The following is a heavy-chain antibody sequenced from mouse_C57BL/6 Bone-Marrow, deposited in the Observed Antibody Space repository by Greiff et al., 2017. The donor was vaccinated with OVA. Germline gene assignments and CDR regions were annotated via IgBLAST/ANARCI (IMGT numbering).Heavy chain of an antibody. Sequence: VQLQQSGAELVRPGASVKLSCTASGFNIKDDYMHWVKQRPEQGLEWIGWIDPENGDTEYASKFQGKATITADTSSKTAYLQLSSLTSEDTAVYYCTLLPYWYAMDYWGQGTSVTVSS. D-gene: IGHD4-1*01. CDR2: IDPENGDT. CDR3: TLLPYWYAMDY. V-gene: IGHV14-4*01. J-gene: IGHJ4*01. CDR1: GFNIKDDY.